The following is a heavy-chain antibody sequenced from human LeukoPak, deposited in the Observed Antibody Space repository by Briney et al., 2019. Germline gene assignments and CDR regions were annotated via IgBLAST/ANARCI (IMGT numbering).Heavy chain of an antibody. CDR2: ISGSGGST. V-gene: IGHV3-23*01. CDR1: GVTCKSVA. J-gene: IGHJ4*02. Sequence: LIRSWAGSGVTCKSVAMGWRRNTTGKGLEWVSAISGSGGSTYYADSVKGRFTISRDNAKNSLYLQMNSLRAEDTAVYYCARGQYYDFWSGYPGYFDYWGQGTLVTVSS. D-gene: IGHD3-3*01. CDR3: ARGQYYDFWSGYPGYFDY.